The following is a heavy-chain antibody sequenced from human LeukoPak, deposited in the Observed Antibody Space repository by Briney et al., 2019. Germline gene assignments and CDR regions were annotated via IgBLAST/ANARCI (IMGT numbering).Heavy chain of an antibody. CDR1: GVTFSSYC. CDR2: IKQDGSEK. J-gene: IGHJ4*02. D-gene: IGHD4-17*01. CDR3: ARDTVTPHFDY. V-gene: IGHV3-7*01. Sequence: GGSVRLSCAASGVTFSSYCMSWVRQAPGKGLEWVANIKQDGSEKYYVDSVKGRFTISRDNAKNSLYLQMNSLRAEDTAVYYCARDTVTPHFDYWGQGTLVTVSS.